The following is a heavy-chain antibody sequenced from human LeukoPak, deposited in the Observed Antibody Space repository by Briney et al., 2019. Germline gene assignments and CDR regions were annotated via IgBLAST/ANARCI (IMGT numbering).Heavy chain of an antibody. J-gene: IGHJ4*02. D-gene: IGHD2-2*01. V-gene: IGHV4-30-2*01. CDR2: IYHSGST. CDR3: ARALYCSSTSCSYFDY. Sequence: SSQTLSLTCAVSGGSISSGGYSWSWIRQPPGKGLEWIGYIYHSGSTYYNPSLKSRVTISVDRSKSQFSLKLSSVTAADTAVYYCARALYCSSTSCSYFDYWGQGTLVTVSS. CDR1: GGSISSGGYS.